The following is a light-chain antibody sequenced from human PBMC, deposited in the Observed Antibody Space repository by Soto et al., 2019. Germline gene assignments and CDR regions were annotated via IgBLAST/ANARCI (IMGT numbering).Light chain of an antibody. CDR2: KTS. V-gene: IGKV1-5*03. J-gene: IGKJ4*01. CDR3: QQYNSYPLT. CDR1: ESNSRW. Sequence: DIQMTQSPSTLSASVGDRSTITCLANESNSRWLAWYQQKPGKPPKLLIYKTSSLQSGVPSRFSGSGSGPEFTLTISSLQPDDFATYYCQQYNSYPLTFGGGTKVEIK.